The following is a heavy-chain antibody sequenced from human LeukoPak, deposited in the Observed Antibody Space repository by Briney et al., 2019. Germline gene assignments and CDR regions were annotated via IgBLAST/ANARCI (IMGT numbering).Heavy chain of an antibody. V-gene: IGHV4-34*01. Sequence: SETLSLTCAVYGGSFSGYYWSWIRQPPGKGLEWIGEINHSGSTNYNPSLKSRVTISVDTSKNQFSLKLSSVTAADTAVYYCARAGIVGSDYWGQGTPVTVSS. D-gene: IGHD1-26*01. CDR1: GGSFSGYY. CDR2: INHSGST. CDR3: ARAGIVGSDY. J-gene: IGHJ4*02.